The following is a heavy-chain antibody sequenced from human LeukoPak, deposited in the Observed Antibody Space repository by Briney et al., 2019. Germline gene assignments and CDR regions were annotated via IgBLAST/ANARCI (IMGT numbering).Heavy chain of an antibody. V-gene: IGHV3-23*01. CDR1: GFTFTSHA. D-gene: IGHD1-26*01. Sequence: GGSPRLSRAASGFTFTSHAMSWVRPAPRKGRGWVSAISGGGGSTYYADSVKGRFTISRDNSKNTLYLQMNSLRPEDTAVHYCAKDPSEGMVGATGIWGQGTLVTVSS. CDR2: ISGGGGST. CDR3: AKDPSEGMVGATGI. J-gene: IGHJ4*02.